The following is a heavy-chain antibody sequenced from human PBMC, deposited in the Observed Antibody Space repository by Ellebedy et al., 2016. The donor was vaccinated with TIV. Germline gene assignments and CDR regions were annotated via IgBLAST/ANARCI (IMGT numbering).Heavy chain of an antibody. V-gene: IGHV3-30*18. J-gene: IGHJ6*02. Sequence: PGGSLRLSCVVSGFTFSRYGMHWVRQAPGKGLEWVALISDDGSSKFYADSVKGRFTVSRDNSKNTLYVQMDSLRVGDTAMYYCAKDWGYCSTSTCSNYGMDVWGQGTTVTVSS. CDR1: GFTFSRYG. CDR3: AKDWGYCSTSTCSNYGMDV. CDR2: ISDDGSSK. D-gene: IGHD2-2*01.